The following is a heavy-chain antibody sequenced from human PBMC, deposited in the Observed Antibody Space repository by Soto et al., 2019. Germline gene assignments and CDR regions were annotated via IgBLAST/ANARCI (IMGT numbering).Heavy chain of an antibody. CDR2: IVVGSGNT. CDR3: AAGGLVTDSRYYYYYGMDV. J-gene: IGHJ6*02. Sequence: ASVKVSCKASGFTFTSSAVQWVRQARGQRLEWVGWIVVGSGNTNYAQKFQERVTITRDMSTSTAYMELSSLRSEDTAVYYCAAGGLVTDSRYYYYYGMDVWGQGTTVTVSS. D-gene: IGHD2-21*02. V-gene: IGHV1-58*01. CDR1: GFTFTSSA.